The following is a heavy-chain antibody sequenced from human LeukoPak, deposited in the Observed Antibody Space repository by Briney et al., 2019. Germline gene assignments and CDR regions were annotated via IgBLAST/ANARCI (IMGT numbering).Heavy chain of an antibody. D-gene: IGHD3-22*01. CDR2: INDDGSDT. Sequence: GGSLRLSCAASGFTFKLYWMHWVRQVPGKRPVWVSRINDDGSDTIYADSVKGRFTISRDNAKNSLYLQMNSLRAEDTALYYCAKDWGYYDSSGYYGYWGQGTLVTVSS. CDR1: GFTFKLYW. CDR3: AKDWGYYDSSGYYGY. V-gene: IGHV3-74*01. J-gene: IGHJ4*02.